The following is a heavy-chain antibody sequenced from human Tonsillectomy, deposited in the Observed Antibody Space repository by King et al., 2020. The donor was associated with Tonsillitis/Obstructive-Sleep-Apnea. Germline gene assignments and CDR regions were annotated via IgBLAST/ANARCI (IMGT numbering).Heavy chain of an antibody. Sequence: VQLVESGGGVVQPGRSLRLSCAASGFTFNSYGSHWVRQAPGKGLEWVAVIYYDENIKYYADSLKGRFTVSRENSKSTLDLQMNSLRVEDTAIYYCARDRSGAWAFDYWGQGTLITVSS. CDR2: IYYDENIK. D-gene: IGHD4-17*01. J-gene: IGHJ4*02. V-gene: IGHV3-33*01. CDR3: ARDRSGAWAFDY. CDR1: GFTFNSYG.